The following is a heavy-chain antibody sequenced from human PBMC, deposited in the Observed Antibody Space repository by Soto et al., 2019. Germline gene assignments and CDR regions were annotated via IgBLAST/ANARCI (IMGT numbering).Heavy chain of an antibody. Sequence: PGESLKISCAASGFTFSSYAMHWVRQAPGKGLDWVADISYDGSNKHYADSVKGRFTISKDNSKNTLYLQMNSLRAEDTAVYYCARGRLPGYYFDYWGQGTLVTVSS. D-gene: IGHD2-2*01. V-gene: IGHV3-30-3*01. J-gene: IGHJ4*02. CDR1: GFTFSSYA. CDR2: ISYDGSNK. CDR3: ARGRLPGYYFDY.